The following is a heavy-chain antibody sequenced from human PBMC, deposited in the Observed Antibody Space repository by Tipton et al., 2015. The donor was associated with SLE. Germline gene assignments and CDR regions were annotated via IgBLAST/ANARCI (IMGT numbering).Heavy chain of an antibody. CDR3: ARHCYEIVVVPAASLYGGWFDP. D-gene: IGHD2-2*01. V-gene: IGHV4-34*01. CDR2: INHSGST. CDR1: GGSFSGYY. Sequence: LRLSCAVYGGSFSGYYWSWIRQPPGKGLEWIGEINHSGSTNYNPSLKSRVTISVDTSKNQFSLKLSSVTAADTAVYYCARHCYEIVVVPAASLYGGWFDPWGQGTLVTVSS. J-gene: IGHJ5*02.